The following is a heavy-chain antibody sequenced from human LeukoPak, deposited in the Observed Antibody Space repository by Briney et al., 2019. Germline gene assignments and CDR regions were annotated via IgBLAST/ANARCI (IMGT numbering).Heavy chain of an antibody. J-gene: IGHJ4*02. Sequence: GGSLRLSCAASGFTFSSYWMSWVRQAPGKGLEWVANIKQEGSEKYYVDSVKGRFTISRDNAKNSLYLQMNSLRAEDTAVYYCARDIPDYDSSGYYGYWGQGTLVTVSS. CDR2: IKQEGSEK. CDR3: ARDIPDYDSSGYYGY. D-gene: IGHD3-22*01. V-gene: IGHV3-7*01. CDR1: GFTFSSYW.